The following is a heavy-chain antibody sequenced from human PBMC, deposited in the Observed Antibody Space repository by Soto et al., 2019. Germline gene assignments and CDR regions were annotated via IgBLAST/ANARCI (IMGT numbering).Heavy chain of an antibody. J-gene: IGHJ4*02. V-gene: IGHV3-23*01. CDR2: ISGSGGST. CDR3: AKDSGTIGWYFEGCDF. Sequence: EGQLLESGGGLVQPGGSLRLSCAASGFTFTNYAMTWVRQAPGKGLEWVSAISGSGGSTYYADSVKGRFTISRDNSKNTLFLQMNSLRAEDTAIYYCAKDSGTIGWYFEGCDFWGQGTLVTVSS. D-gene: IGHD6-19*01. CDR1: GFTFTNYA.